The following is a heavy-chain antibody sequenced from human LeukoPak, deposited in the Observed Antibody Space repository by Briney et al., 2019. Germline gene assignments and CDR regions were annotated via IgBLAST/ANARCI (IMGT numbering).Heavy chain of an antibody. J-gene: IGHJ5*02. Sequence: ASVKVSCKASGYTFTSYYMHWVRQAPGQGLEWMGIINPSGGITSYAQKFQGRVTMTRDTSTSTVYMELSSLRSEDTAVYYCARGEESSQWRTNWFDPWGQGTLVTVSS. D-gene: IGHD6-19*01. V-gene: IGHV1-46*01. CDR1: GYTFTSYY. CDR2: INPSGGIT. CDR3: ARGEESSQWRTNWFDP.